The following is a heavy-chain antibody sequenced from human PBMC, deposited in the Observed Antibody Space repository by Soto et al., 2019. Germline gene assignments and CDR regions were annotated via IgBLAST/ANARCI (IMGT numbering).Heavy chain of an antibody. CDR2: IYYSGTT. CDR1: GGSISSNDYY. D-gene: IGHD1-26*01. J-gene: IGHJ4*02. V-gene: IGHV4-39*01. CDR3: ARHRGGAYYQRYFDH. Sequence: SETLSLTCTVSGGSISSNDYYWDWIRQSPGKGLEWIGSIYYSGTTYYNPSLKSRVSMSVDTSRNQFSLKLSSVTAADTAVYFCARHRGGAYYQRYFDHWGQGTQVT.